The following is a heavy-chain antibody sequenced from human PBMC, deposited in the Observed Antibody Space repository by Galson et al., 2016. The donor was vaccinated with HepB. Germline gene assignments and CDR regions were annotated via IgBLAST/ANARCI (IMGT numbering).Heavy chain of an antibody. Sequence: SLRLSCAASGFIVSSYWMHWVRQVPEKGLVWVSRIDIKGTTINYADSVKGRFTISRDNAKNTLYLQMNSLGAEDTAVYYCVKAFGGPTDYWGQGILVTVSS. J-gene: IGHJ4*02. CDR1: GFIVSSYW. CDR2: IDIKGTTI. D-gene: IGHD3-10*01. CDR3: VKAFGGPTDY. V-gene: IGHV3-74*01.